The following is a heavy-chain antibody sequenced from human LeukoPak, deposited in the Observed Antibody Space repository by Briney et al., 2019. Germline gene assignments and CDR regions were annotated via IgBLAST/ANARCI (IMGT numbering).Heavy chain of an antibody. CDR2: IRYDGSHK. J-gene: IGHJ4*02. Sequence: GGSLRLSCAASGFTFRSYGMHWVRQAPGKGLEWVAFIRYDGSHKYYADSVKGRFTISRDNSKNTLYLQMNNLRAEDTAVFYCAKDFEQNRYISSWLDYWGQGTLATVSS. CDR1: GFTFRSYG. V-gene: IGHV3-30*02. CDR3: AKDFEQNRYISSWLDY. D-gene: IGHD6-13*01.